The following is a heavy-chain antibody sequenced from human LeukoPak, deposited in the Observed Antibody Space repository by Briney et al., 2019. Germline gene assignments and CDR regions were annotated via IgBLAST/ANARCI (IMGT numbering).Heavy chain of an antibody. D-gene: IGHD1-26*01. CDR3: ASGRSISISAEQYDF. CDR2: LNPNSGGT. V-gene: IGHV1-2*02. CDR1: GYTFTGYY. J-gene: IGHJ4*02. Sequence: ASVKVSCTASGYTFTGYYMHWVRQAPGQGLEWMGWLNPNSGGTSFAQNFQGRVTMTRDTSISTAYIELSVLGSDDMAVYYCASGRSISISAEQYDFWGPVTLVTVAS.